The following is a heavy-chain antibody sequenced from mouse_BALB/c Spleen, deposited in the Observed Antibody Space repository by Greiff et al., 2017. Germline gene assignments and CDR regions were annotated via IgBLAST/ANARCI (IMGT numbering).Heavy chain of an antibody. Sequence: VKLQESGAELVRPGSSVKISCKASGYAFSSYWMNWVKQRPGQGLEWIGQIYPGDGDTNYNGKFKGKATLTADKSSSTAYMQLSSLTSEDSAVYFCARSEAMDYWGQGTSVTVSS. CDR3: ARSEAMDY. CDR1: GYAFSSYW. J-gene: IGHJ4*01. CDR2: IYPGDGDT. V-gene: IGHV1-80*01.